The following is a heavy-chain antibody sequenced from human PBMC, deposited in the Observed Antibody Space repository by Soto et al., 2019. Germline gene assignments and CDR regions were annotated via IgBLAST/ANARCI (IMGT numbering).Heavy chain of an antibody. CDR1: GFIFSSSA. D-gene: IGHD2-21*02. CDR3: AKGGGDSLRYGMDV. J-gene: IGHJ6*02. CDR2: ISGRGGSI. V-gene: IGHV3-23*01. Sequence: EVQLLDSGGGLVQPGGALRLSCSASGFIFSSSAMNWVRQAPGKGLEWVSAISGRGGSIYYADSVKGRFTISRDNSKTTLYLQMDSLRAEDTAVYYCAKGGGDSLRYGMDVWGQGTTVTVSS.